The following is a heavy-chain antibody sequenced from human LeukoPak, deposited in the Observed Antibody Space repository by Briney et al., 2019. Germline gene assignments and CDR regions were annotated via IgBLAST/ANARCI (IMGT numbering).Heavy chain of an antibody. CDR3: ARGPRNWGSGYYYYMDV. CDR1: GFTFSSYA. CDR2: IYSGGST. V-gene: IGHV3-53*01. J-gene: IGHJ6*03. Sequence: PGGSLRLSCATSGFTFSSYAMTWVRLAPGKGLEWVSVIYSGGSTYYADSVKGRFTISRDNSKNTLYLQMNSLRAEDTAVYYCARGPRNWGSGYYYYMDVWGKGTTVTVSS. D-gene: IGHD7-27*01.